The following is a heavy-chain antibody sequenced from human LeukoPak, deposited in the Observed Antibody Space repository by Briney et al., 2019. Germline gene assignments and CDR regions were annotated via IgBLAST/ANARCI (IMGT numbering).Heavy chain of an antibody. Sequence: PSETLSLTCTVSGGSISSGGYYWSWIRQHPGKGLEWIGYIYYSGSTNYNPSLKSRVTISVDTSKNQFSLKLSSVTAADTAVYYCARDGGGWGSTAFDIWGQGTMVTVSS. CDR1: GGSISSGGYY. CDR3: ARDGGGWGSTAFDI. V-gene: IGHV4-61*08. D-gene: IGHD2-2*01. CDR2: IYYSGST. J-gene: IGHJ3*02.